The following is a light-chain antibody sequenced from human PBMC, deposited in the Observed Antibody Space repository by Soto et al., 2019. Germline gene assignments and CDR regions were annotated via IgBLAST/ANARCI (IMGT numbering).Light chain of an antibody. CDR3: KTWGTGIVV. J-gene: IGLJ2*01. CDR1: SGHSSYA. CDR2: LNSDGSH. V-gene: IGLV4-69*01. Sequence: QAVVTQSPSASASLGASVKLTCTLSSGHSSYAIAWHQQQPEKGPRYLMKLNSDGSHSKGDGIPDRFSGASSGAERYLTISILQSEDEADYYCKTWGTGIVVFGGGTKLTVL.